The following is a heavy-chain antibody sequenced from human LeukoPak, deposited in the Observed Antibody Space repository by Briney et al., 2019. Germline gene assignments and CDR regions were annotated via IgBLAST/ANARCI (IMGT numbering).Heavy chain of an antibody. CDR1: GFTFSSYE. CDR2: ISSSSSTI. CDR3: ARDLGSGIDI. D-gene: IGHD3-3*01. V-gene: IGHV3-48*01. J-gene: IGHJ3*02. Sequence: GGSLRLSCAASGFTFSSYEMNWVRQAPGKGLEWVSYISSSSSTIYYADSVKGRFTISRDNAKNSLYLQMNSLRAEDTAVYYCARDLGSGIDIWGQGTMVTVSS.